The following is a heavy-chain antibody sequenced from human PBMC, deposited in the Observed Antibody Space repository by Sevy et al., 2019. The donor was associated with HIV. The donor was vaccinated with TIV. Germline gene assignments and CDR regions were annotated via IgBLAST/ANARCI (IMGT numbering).Heavy chain of an antibody. J-gene: IGHJ4*02. Sequence: GGSLRLSCAASGFTFSKYSMSWVRQPPGKGLEWVSTLSFGCGEINHADSVKGRFTISRDNSKNSLYLQMNNLRAEDTAVYYCAGEGCTKPHDYWGQGTLVTDSS. CDR3: AGEGCTKPHDY. D-gene: IGHD2-8*01. CDR1: GFTFSKYS. CDR2: LSFGCGEI. V-gene: IGHV3-23*01.